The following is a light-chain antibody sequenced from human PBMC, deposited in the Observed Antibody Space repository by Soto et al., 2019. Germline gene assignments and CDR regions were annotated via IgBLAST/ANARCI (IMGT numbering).Light chain of an antibody. CDR3: SSYTSSSTYV. CDR1: SNDVGAYNY. CDR2: EVS. J-gene: IGLJ1*01. Sequence: QSALTQPASVSGSPGQSITISCTGTSNDVGAYNYVSWYQQHPDKAPKLMIFEVSNRPSGVSNRFSGSKSGNTAYLTISGVQAEDEADYYCSSYTSSSTYVFGTGTKLTVL. V-gene: IGLV2-14*01.